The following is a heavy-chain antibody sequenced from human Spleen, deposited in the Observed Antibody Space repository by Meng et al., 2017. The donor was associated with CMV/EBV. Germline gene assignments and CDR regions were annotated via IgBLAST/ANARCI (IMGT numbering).Heavy chain of an antibody. J-gene: IGHJ6*02. Sequence: GSLRLSCAVYGGSFSGYYWSWIRQPPGKGLGWIGEINHGGSTNYNPSLKSRVTISVYTSKNQFSLKLYSVTATDTAVYYCARVVRGLVHYLYYYAMDVWGQGTSVTVSS. CDR2: INHGGST. V-gene: IGHV4-34*01. CDR3: ARVVRGLVHYLYYYAMDV. CDR1: GGSFSGYY. D-gene: IGHD3-10*01.